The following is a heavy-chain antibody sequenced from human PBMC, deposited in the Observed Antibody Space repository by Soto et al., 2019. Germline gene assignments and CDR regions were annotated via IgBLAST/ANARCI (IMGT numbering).Heavy chain of an antibody. J-gene: IGHJ4*02. Sequence: ETCNSSCPVSCGSFKSGSNSWSWIRQPPVKVLEWLGYVYKTGITSYNPSRKSRVSISMDTSKNQLSLNLHSVNAADTAVDFCARDFADFDSWGQGTLGT. CDR3: ARDFADFDS. CDR1: CGSFKSGSNS. V-gene: IGHV4-61*01. D-gene: IGHD3-3*01. CDR2: VYKTGIT.